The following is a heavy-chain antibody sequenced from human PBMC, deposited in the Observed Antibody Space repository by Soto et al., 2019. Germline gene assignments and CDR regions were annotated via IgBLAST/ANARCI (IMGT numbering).Heavy chain of an antibody. CDR2: ISVNNGNT. J-gene: IGHJ5*02. V-gene: IGHV1-18*04. CDR1: GYSFSSYG. Sequence: ASVKVSCKASGYSFSSYGISWVRQAPGQGLEWMGWISVNNGNTNYAPKFQGRVTMTTDTSTSTAYMELRSLRSDDTAVYYCATSYDSGFDPWGQGTLVTVSS. D-gene: IGHD5-12*01. CDR3: ATSYDSGFDP.